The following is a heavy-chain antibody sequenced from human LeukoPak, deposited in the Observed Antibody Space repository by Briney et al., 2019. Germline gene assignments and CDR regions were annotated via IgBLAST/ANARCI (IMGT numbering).Heavy chain of an antibody. D-gene: IGHD4-17*01. CDR1: GFTFSSYA. CDR2: ISGSGVST. CDR3: AKDWMGGYGDYPNWFDP. V-gene: IGHV3-23*01. J-gene: IGHJ5*02. Sequence: GGSLRLSCAASGFTFSSYAMSWFRQAPGKGLEWVSAISGSGVSTYYADSVKGRFTISRDNSKNTLYLQMNSLRAEDTAVYYRAKDWMGGYGDYPNWFDPWGQGTLVTVSS.